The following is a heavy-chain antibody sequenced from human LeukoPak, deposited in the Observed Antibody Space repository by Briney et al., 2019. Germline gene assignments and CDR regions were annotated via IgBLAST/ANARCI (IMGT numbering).Heavy chain of an antibody. CDR3: ARKDGGRDGMDV. Sequence: ASVKVSCRASGYTFTDYYMHWVRQAPGQGLEWMGWLNPNTHVTSYAQHFQGRVSMTWDTSISTCYMDLNSLTSDDTAVYYCARKDGGRDGMDVWGQGTTVTVSS. J-gene: IGHJ6*02. CDR1: GYTFTDYY. CDR2: LNPNTHVT. V-gene: IGHV1-2*02. D-gene: IGHD4-23*01.